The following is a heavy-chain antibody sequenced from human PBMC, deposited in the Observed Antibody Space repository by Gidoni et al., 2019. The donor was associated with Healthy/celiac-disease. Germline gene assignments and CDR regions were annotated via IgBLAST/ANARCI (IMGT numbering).Heavy chain of an antibody. V-gene: IGHV4-4*02. CDR1: GGSISSSNW. D-gene: IGHD1-26*01. Sequence: QVQLQESGPGLVKPSGTLSLTCAVSGGSISSSNWWSWVRQPPGKGLEWIGEIYHSGSTNYNPSLKSRVTISVDKSKNQFSLKLSSVTAADTAVYYCASDSGSYPTPGTNAFDIWGQGTMVTVSS. CDR3: ASDSGSYPTPGTNAFDI. J-gene: IGHJ3*02. CDR2: IYHSGST.